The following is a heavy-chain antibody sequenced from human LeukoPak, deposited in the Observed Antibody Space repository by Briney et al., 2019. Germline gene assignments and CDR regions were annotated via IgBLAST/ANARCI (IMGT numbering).Heavy chain of an antibody. CDR2: INPSSGST. CDR3: ASVVYEGKGAFDI. J-gene: IGHJ3*02. CDR1: GYTFTSYY. D-gene: IGHD3-3*01. V-gene: IGHV1-46*01. Sequence: ASVKVSCKASGYTFTSYYMHWVRQAPGQGLEWMGIINPSSGSTSYAQKFQGRVTMTRDMSTSTVYMELSSLRSEDTAVYYCASVVYEGKGAFDIWGQGTMVTVSS.